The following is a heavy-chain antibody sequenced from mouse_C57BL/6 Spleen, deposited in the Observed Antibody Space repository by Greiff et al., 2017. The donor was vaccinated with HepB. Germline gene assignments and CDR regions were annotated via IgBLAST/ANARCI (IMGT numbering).Heavy chain of an antibody. J-gene: IGHJ4*01. CDR1: GFTFSSYA. CDR3: ARDLPRKDAMDY. CDR2: ISDGGSYT. V-gene: IGHV5-4*01. Sequence: EVMLVESGGGLVKPGGSLKLSCAASGFTFSSYAMSWVRQTPEKRLEWVATISDGGSYTYYPDNVKGRFTISRDNAKNNLYLQMSHLKYEDTAMYYCARDLPRKDAMDYWGQGTSVTVSS.